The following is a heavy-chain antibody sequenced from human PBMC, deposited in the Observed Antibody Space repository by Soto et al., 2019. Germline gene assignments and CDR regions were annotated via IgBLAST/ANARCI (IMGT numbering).Heavy chain of an antibody. Sequence: PSETLSLTCTVSGGSISSYYWSWIRQPPGKGLEWIGYIYYSGSTNYNPSLKSRVTISVDTSKNQFSLKLSSVTAADTAVYYCARTYYDFWSGYREYARFDPWGQGTLVTVSS. D-gene: IGHD3-3*01. CDR2: IYYSGST. CDR1: GGSISSYY. CDR3: ARTYYDFWSGYREYARFDP. J-gene: IGHJ5*02. V-gene: IGHV4-59*08.